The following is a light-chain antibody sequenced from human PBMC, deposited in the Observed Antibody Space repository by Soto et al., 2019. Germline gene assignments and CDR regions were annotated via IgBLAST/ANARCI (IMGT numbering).Light chain of an antibody. CDR1: SGHSSYA. V-gene: IGLV4-69*01. CDR3: QTWASGIEV. Sequence: QPVLTQSPSASASLGASVKLTCTLSSGHSSYAIAWHQQQAEKGPRYLMKLNSDGSHSKGDGIPDRFSGSSSGAERYLTISSLQSEDEADYYCQTWASGIEVFGGGTKLTVL. J-gene: IGLJ2*01. CDR2: LNSDGSH.